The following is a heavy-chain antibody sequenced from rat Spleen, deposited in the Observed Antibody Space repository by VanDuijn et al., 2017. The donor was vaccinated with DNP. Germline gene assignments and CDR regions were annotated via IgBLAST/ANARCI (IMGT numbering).Heavy chain of an antibody. CDR3: ARGDILRSFDY. CDR1: GHSITSNY. J-gene: IGHJ2*01. D-gene: IGHD1-6*01. CDR2: ISYSGRT. Sequence: EVQLQESGPGLVKPSQSLSLTCSVTGHSITSNYWGWIRKFPGNKMEWIGHISYSGRTTYNPSLKSRISITRDTSKNQFFLQLNSVTTEDTATYYCARGDILRSFDYWGQGVMVTVSS. V-gene: IGHV3-1*01.